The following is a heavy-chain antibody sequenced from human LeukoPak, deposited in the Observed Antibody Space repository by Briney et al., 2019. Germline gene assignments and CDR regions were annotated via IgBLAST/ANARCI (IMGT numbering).Heavy chain of an antibody. CDR1: GYTFTSYG. V-gene: IGHV1-18*01. CDR2: ISAYNGNT. D-gene: IGHD6-19*01. J-gene: IGHJ4*02. CDR3: ARVRHSSGWYFSIRSLYFDH. Sequence: ASVKVSCKASGYTFTSYGISWVRQAPGQGLEWMGWISAYNGNTNYAQKLQGRVTMTTDTSTSTAYMELRSLRSDDTAVYYCARVRHSSGWYFSIRSLYFDHWGQGTLVTVSS.